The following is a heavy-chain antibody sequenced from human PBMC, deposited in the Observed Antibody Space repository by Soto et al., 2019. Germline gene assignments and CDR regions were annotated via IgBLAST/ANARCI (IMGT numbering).Heavy chain of an antibody. D-gene: IGHD3-22*01. CDR2: IYYSGST. CDR1: GGPIRNGGYY. CDR3: ARENYDSIGWLDH. V-gene: IGHV4-31*03. Sequence: PSETLSLTCTVSGGPIRNGGYYWTWIRQHPGKGLEWIGYIYYSGSTYYNPSLKSRVTISIDTSKNQFSLKLSSVTAADTAVYYCARENYDSIGWLDHWGQGTLVTVSS. J-gene: IGHJ4*02.